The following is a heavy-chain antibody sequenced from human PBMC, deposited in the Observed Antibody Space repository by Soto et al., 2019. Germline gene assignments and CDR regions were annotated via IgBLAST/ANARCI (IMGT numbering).Heavy chain of an antibody. J-gene: IGHJ6*02. Sequence: GGSLRLSCAASGFTFSSYGMHWVRQAPGKGLEWVAVISYDGSNKYYADSVKGRFTISRDNSKNTLYLQMNSLRAEDTAVYYCAKGNYLCSSSCRYYYGMDVWGQGTTVTVSS. CDR1: GFTFSSYG. CDR2: ISYDGSNK. CDR3: AKGNYLCSSSCRYYYGMDV. V-gene: IGHV3-30*18. D-gene: IGHD6-13*01.